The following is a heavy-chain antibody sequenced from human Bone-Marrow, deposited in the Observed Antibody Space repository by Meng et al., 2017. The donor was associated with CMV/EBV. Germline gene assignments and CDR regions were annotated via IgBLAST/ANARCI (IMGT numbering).Heavy chain of an antibody. CDR2: ISYDGSNK. CDR1: GFTVSSYA. Sequence: GESLKISCAASGFTVSSYAMHWARQAPGKGLEWVAVISYDGSNKYYADSVKGRFTISRDNSKTTLYMQMNSLRAEDTAVYYCARARRAAAAFVNYYGMDFWGQGTTVTVSS. CDR3: ARARRAAAAFVNYYGMDF. J-gene: IGHJ6*02. V-gene: IGHV3-30-3*01. D-gene: IGHD6-13*01.